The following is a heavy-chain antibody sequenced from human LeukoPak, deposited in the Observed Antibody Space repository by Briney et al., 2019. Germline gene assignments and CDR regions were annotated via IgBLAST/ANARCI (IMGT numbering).Heavy chain of an antibody. V-gene: IGHV1-69*13. CDR3: ARAGYSLRFLGWLPHNWFDP. D-gene: IGHD3-3*01. CDR2: IIPIFGTA. J-gene: IGHJ5*02. CDR1: GGTFSSYA. Sequence: SVKVSCKASGGTFSSYAISWVRQAPGQGLEWMGGIIPIFGTANYAQKFQGRVTITADESTSTAYMELSSLRSEDTAVYYCARAGYSLRFLGWLPHNWFDPWGQGTLVTVSS.